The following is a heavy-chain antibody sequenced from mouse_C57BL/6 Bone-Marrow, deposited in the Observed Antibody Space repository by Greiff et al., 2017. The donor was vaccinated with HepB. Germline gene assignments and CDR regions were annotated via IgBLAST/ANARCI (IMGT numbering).Heavy chain of an antibody. J-gene: IGHJ4*01. V-gene: IGHV1-55*01. CDR2: IYPGSGST. D-gene: IGHD1-1*02. Sequence: QVQLQQPGAELVKPGASVKMSCKASGYTFTSYWITWVKQRPGQGLEWIGDIYPGSGSTNYNEKFKSKAPLTVDTSSSTAYMQLSSLTSEDSAVYYCAREKVFAMVYDYWGQGTSVTVSS. CDR1: GYTFTSYW. CDR3: AREKVFAMVYDY.